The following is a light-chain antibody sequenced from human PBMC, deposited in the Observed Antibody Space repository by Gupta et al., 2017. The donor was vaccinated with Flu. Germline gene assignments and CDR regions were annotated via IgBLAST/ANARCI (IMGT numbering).Light chain of an antibody. CDR1: SSNIGSNY. CDR3: EEWDDSLSVHWG. Sequence: HSVLTQPPSASGTPGQRVTISCSGSSSNIGSNYVYWYQQLPGTAPNLLIYRNNQRPSGVPDRFSGSKSGTSASLAISXLXPEDEAXYYCEEWDDSLSVHWGFGGGTKLTVL. V-gene: IGLV1-47*01. CDR2: RNN. J-gene: IGLJ3*02.